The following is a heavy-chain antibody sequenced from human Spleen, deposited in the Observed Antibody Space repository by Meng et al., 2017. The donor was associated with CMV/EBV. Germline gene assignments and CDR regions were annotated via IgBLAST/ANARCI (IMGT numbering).Heavy chain of an antibody. V-gene: IGHV3-11*01. Sequence: GGSLKISCAASGFTLSDYYVSWIRQAPGKGLEWLSYISSSGNTIHYADSVKGRFIISRDTPKNSVYLQMNSLRAEDTAVYYCVREDYGDYFFDTWGQGTLVTVSS. CDR3: VREDYGDYFFDT. CDR2: ISSSGNTI. J-gene: IGHJ4*02. CDR1: GFTLSDYY. D-gene: IGHD4-17*01.